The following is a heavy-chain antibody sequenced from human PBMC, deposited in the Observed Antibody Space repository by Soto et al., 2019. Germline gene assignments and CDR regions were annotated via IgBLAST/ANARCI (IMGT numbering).Heavy chain of an antibody. CDR2: IYYRGST. J-gene: IGHJ4*02. CDR3: ARGLDYVGFDY. V-gene: IGHV4-61*01. D-gene: IGHD4-17*01. CDR1: GDSVSIGTYY. Sequence: SETLSLTCIVSGDSVSIGTYYWSWIRQPPGKGLEWIGYIYYRGSTNYNPSLKSRVTISIDTSRDQFSLKVNSVTAADTAVYYCARGLDYVGFDYWGQGTLVTVSS.